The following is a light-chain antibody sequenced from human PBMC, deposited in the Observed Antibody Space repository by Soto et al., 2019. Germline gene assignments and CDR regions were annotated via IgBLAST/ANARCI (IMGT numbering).Light chain of an antibody. Sequence: EIVLTQSPGTLSLSPGERATLSCRASHTISSSYLAWYQQKPGQAPRLLMYGISREATGIPDRFSGSGSGTDFTLTITRLEPEDFAVYYCQQYVTSSPRTFGQGTKMEIK. CDR3: QQYVTSSPRT. V-gene: IGKV3-20*01. CDR1: HTISSSY. CDR2: GIS. J-gene: IGKJ1*01.